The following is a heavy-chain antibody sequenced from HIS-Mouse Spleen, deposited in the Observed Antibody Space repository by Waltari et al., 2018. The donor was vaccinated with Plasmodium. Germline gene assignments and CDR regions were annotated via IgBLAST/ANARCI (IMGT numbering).Heavy chain of an antibody. Sequence: QVQLVESGGGVVQPGRSLRLSCAASGFTFISYAMPWVRQAPGKGLEWVAVISYDGSNKYYADSVKGRFTISRDNSKNTLYLQMNSLRAEDTAVYYCAREAGSGGLYYFDYWGQGTLVTVSS. J-gene: IGHJ4*02. D-gene: IGHD3-10*01. V-gene: IGHV3-30-3*01. CDR3: AREAGSGGLYYFDY. CDR1: GFTFISYA. CDR2: ISYDGSNK.